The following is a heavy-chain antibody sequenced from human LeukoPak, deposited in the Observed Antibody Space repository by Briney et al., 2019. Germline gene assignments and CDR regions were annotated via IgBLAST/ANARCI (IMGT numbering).Heavy chain of an antibody. V-gene: IGHV3-33*06. CDR2: IWYDGSNK. J-gene: IGHJ4*02. D-gene: IGHD2-2*01. CDR3: AKDGGCSSTTCYSPYYFDY. CDR1: GFTFSSYG. Sequence: PGRSLRLSCAASGFTFSSYGMHWVRQAPGKGLEWVAVIWYDGSNKYYADSVKGRFTISRVNSKNTLYLQMNSLRAEDTAVYYCAKDGGCSSTTCYSPYYFDYWGQGTLVTVS.